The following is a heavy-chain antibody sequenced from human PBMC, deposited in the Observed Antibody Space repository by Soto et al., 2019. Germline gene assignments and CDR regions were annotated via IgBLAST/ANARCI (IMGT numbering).Heavy chain of an antibody. Sequence: GGSLRLSCEASGFAFSNYAMNWVRQAPGKGLEWVSAISGSGASTYYADSVKGRFTVSRDNSKNTLYLQMNSLTAEDTAAYYCAKGQYSGYPRAFDFWGQGTLVTVSS. D-gene: IGHD5-12*01. CDR2: ISGSGAST. CDR1: GFAFSNYA. J-gene: IGHJ4*02. CDR3: AKGQYSGYPRAFDF. V-gene: IGHV3-23*01.